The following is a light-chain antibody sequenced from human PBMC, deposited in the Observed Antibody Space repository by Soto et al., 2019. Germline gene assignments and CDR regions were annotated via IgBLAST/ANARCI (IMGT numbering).Light chain of an antibody. CDR1: QSVSSSY. CDR3: QQYDIWPPYT. Sequence: EIVLTQSPGTLSLSPWERATLSCMASQSVSSSYLAWYQQRPGQAPRLLIYDASTRATGIPPRFSGGGSGTEFTVTISSLQSEDFAIYYCQQYDIWPPYTFGQGTKV. CDR2: DAS. J-gene: IGKJ2*01. V-gene: IGKV3-15*01.